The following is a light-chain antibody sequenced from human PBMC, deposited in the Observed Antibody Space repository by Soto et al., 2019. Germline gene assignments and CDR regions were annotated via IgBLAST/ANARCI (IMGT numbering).Light chain of an antibody. J-gene: IGKJ1*01. Sequence: DIQMTQSPSTLSASVGDRVTITCRASQSINSWLAWYQQKPGKAPQVLTYDSSSLQTGVPSRCSGSGSGTEFTLTTDSLQPEDFATYYCQRYNAFSQTFGQGTKVNIK. V-gene: IGKV1-5*01. CDR2: DSS. CDR1: QSINSW. CDR3: QRYNAFSQT.